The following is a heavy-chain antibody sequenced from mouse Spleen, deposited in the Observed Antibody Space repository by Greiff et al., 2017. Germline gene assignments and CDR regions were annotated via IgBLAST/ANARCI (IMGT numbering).Heavy chain of an antibody. CDR3: ARGGYSNYSWFAY. J-gene: IGHJ3*01. CDR2: INPSTGGT. D-gene: IGHD2-5*01. CDR1: GYSFTGYY. Sequence: EVQLQQSGPELVKPGASVKISCKASGYSFTGYYMNWVKQSPEKSLEWIGEINPSTGGTTYNQKFKAKATLTVDKSSSTAYMQLKSLTSEDSAVYYCARGGYSNYSWFAYWGQGTLVTVSA. V-gene: IGHV1-42*01.